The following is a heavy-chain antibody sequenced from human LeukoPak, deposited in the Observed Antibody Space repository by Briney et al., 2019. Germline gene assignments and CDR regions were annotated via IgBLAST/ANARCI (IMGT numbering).Heavy chain of an antibody. CDR1: GFTFSGSA. V-gene: IGHV3-23*01. Sequence: PGGSLRLSCAASGFTFSGSAMSWVRQAPGKGLEWVSAISGSGGSTYYADSVKGRFTISRDNSKNTLYLQMNSLRAEDTAVYYCAKVRRSGTTSTFYYFDYWGQGTLVTVSS. J-gene: IGHJ4*02. CDR3: AKVRRSGTTSTFYYFDY. D-gene: IGHD1-7*01. CDR2: ISGSGGST.